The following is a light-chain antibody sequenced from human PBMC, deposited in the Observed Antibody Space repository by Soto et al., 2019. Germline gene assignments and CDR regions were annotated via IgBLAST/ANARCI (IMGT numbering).Light chain of an antibody. Sequence: DIQMTQSPSTLSASVGDRVTITCRASQSISSWLAWYQQKPGKAPKLLIYDAYSLESGTPSRFSGRRSGTEFTLTISSLQPDDFATYYCQHYNSYSEAFGQGTKVDIK. CDR3: QHYNSYSEA. J-gene: IGKJ1*01. CDR1: QSISSW. V-gene: IGKV1-5*01. CDR2: DAY.